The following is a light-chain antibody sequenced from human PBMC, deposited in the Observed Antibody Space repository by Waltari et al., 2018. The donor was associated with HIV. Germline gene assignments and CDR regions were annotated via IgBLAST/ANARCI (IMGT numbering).Light chain of an antibody. J-gene: IGLJ3*02. Sequence: QSVLSQSPSISGTPGQRVSISCSGSSSNIGGQYVSWYQQVPGTTPKLLIFLNTQRPSGVSDRFPGSVSGTSASLAISGLRSEDEADYYCAVWDVSLSAQVFGGGTTLTVL. CDR1: SSNIGGQY. CDR2: LNT. CDR3: AVWDVSLSAQV. V-gene: IGLV1-47*01.